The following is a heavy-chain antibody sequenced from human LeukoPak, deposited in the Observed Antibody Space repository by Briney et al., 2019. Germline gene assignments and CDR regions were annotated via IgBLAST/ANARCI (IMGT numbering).Heavy chain of an antibody. CDR1: GGSISSYY. Sequence: SETLSLTCTVSGGSISSYYWSWIRQPPGKGLEWIGYIYYSGFTNYNPSLKSRVTISVDTSKNQFSLKLSSVTAADTAVYYCARVRSSGWGKGFDYWGQGTLVTVSS. D-gene: IGHD6-19*01. J-gene: IGHJ4*02. CDR3: ARVRSSGWGKGFDY. CDR2: IYYSGFT. V-gene: IGHV4-59*01.